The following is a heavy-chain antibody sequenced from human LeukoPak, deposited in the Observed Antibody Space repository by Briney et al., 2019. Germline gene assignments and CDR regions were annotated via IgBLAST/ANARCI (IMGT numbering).Heavy chain of an antibody. J-gene: IGHJ4*02. V-gene: IGHV4-39*01. CDR2: IYYSGST. D-gene: IGHD7-27*01. Sequence: SETLFLNCTVSGCSISSTTYYLGWIPQPPGKGLEWIGSIYYSGSTYYNPSLKSRVTISVDTSKHQFSLNLSSVTAADTAMYYCARSRGTGDPFDYWGQGTLVTVSS. CDR3: ARSRGTGDPFDY. CDR1: GCSISSTTYY.